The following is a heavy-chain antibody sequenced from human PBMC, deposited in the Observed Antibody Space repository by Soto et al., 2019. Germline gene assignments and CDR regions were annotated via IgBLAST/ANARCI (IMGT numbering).Heavy chain of an antibody. CDR2: ISGSGDTT. J-gene: IGHJ4*02. CDR3: AKVKTWTYLDF. V-gene: IGHV3-23*01. CDR1: GFTFTNYA. Sequence: GGSLRLSCAASGFTFTNYAMTWVRQAPGRGLEWVSSISGSGDTTYYADAVEGRFTISRDNSKSTLYLQMDSLRAEDTALYYCAKVKTWTYLDFWGQGALVTVYS. D-gene: IGHD5-12*01.